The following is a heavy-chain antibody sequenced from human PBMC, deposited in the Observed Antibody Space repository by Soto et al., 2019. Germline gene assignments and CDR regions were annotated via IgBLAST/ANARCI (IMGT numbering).Heavy chain of an antibody. Sequence: QVQLVESGGGVVQPGRSLRLSCTASGFTFSSFGMHWVHQAPGKGLDWVALISYDGSNKYYADSVRGRFTISRDNSKNTLHLQMNSLRVEDTAVYYCAKDYSHYVGYYYGMDVWGQGTTVTVSS. D-gene: IGHD4-4*01. CDR2: ISYDGSNK. J-gene: IGHJ6*02. V-gene: IGHV3-30*18. CDR1: GFTFSSFG. CDR3: AKDYSHYVGYYYGMDV.